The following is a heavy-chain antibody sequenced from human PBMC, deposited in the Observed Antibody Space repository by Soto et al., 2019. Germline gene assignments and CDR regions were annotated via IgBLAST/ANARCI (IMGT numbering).Heavy chain of an antibody. CDR2: IYYSGST. CDR3: ARDQSSLFDY. Sequence: SETLSLTCTVSGGSISSYYWSWIRQPPGKGLEWIGYIYYSGSTNYNPSLKSRVTISVDTSKNRFSLKLSSVTAADTAVYYCARDQSSLFDYWGQGTLVTVSS. D-gene: IGHD6-13*01. V-gene: IGHV4-59*01. J-gene: IGHJ4*02. CDR1: GGSISSYY.